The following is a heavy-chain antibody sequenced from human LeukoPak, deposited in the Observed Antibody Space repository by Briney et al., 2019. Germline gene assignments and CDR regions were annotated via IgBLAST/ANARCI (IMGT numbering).Heavy chain of an antibody. Sequence: GGSLRLSCAASRFTFSSYGMSWVRQAPGKGLEWVSGTSGSGGTTYYADSVKGRFTISRDNAKNTLNLQMNSLRAEDTAVYYCARDLGQYYDTSDNWFDPWGQGTLVTVSS. CDR3: ARDLGQYYDTSDNWFDP. CDR1: RFTFSSYG. V-gene: IGHV3-23*01. CDR2: TSGSGGTT. J-gene: IGHJ5*02. D-gene: IGHD3-22*01.